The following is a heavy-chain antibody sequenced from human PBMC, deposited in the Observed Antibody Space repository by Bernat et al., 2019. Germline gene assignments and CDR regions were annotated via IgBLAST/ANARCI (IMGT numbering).Heavy chain of an antibody. Sequence: QVQLVESGGGLVKPGGSLRLSCAASGFTFSDYYMSWIRQAPGKGLEWVSIIGSGSDTYYADSVKGRFIISRDNSKNTLYLQMNSLRVEDTAIYYCARALGVVSPTATRWFDPWGQGILVTVSS. D-gene: IGHD5/OR15-5a*01. V-gene: IGHV3-11*05. CDR2: IGSGSDT. J-gene: IGHJ5*02. CDR3: ARALGVVSPTATRWFDP. CDR1: GFTFSDYY.